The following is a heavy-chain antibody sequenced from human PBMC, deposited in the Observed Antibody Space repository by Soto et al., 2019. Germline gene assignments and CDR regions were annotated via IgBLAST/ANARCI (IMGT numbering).Heavy chain of an antibody. CDR3: AKDTPGDQTQNYGMDV. D-gene: IGHD2-2*01. CDR2: ISYDGSNK. CDR1: GFTFSSYA. Sequence: PGGSLRLSCAASGFTFSSYAMHWVRQAPGKGLEWVAVISYDGSNKYYADSVKGRFTISRDNSKNTLYLQMNSLRAEDTAVYYFAKDTPGDQTQNYGMDVWGQGTTVTVSS. V-gene: IGHV3-30-3*01. J-gene: IGHJ6*02.